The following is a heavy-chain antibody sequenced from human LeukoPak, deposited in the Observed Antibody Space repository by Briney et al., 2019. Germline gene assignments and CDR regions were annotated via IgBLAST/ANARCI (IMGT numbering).Heavy chain of an antibody. CDR2: INHSGST. CDR1: GGSFSGYY. CDR3: ARRSRDWGRGSRFDP. Sequence: PSETLSLTCAVYGGSFSGYYWSWIRQPPGKGLEWIGEINHSGSTNYNPSLKSRVTISVDTSKNQFSLKLSSVTAADTAVYYCARRSRDWGRGSRFDPWGQGTLVTVSS. V-gene: IGHV4-34*01. D-gene: IGHD7-27*01. J-gene: IGHJ5*02.